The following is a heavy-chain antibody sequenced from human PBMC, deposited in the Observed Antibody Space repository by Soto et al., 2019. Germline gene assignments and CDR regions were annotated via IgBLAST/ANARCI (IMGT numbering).Heavy chain of an antibody. J-gene: IGHJ4*02. Sequence: QVQLVQSGAEVKKPGSSVKVSCKASGGTFSSYTISWVRQAPGQGLEWMGRIIPILGIANYAQKFQGRVMIXAXKSTSTAYMELSSLRSEDTAVYYCARASGGGDQIDYWGQGTLVTVSS. CDR2: IIPILGIA. D-gene: IGHD2-21*02. CDR1: GGTFSSYT. CDR3: ARASGGGDQIDY. V-gene: IGHV1-69*02.